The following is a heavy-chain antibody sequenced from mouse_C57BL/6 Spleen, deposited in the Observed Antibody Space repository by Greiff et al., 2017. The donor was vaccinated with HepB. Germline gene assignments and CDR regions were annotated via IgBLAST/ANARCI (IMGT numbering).Heavy chain of an antibody. J-gene: IGHJ1*03. D-gene: IGHD1-1*01. CDR2: IYPGDGDT. Sequence: VQLQQSGAELVKPGASVKISCKASGYAFSSYWMNGVKQRPGKGREWIGQIYPGDGDTNYNGKFKGKATLTADKSSSTAYMQPSSLTSEDSAVYFCARSTIYYYGSSPHWYFDVRGTGTTVTVSS. CDR3: ARSTIYYYGSSPHWYFDV. CDR1: GYAFSSYW. V-gene: IGHV1-80*01.